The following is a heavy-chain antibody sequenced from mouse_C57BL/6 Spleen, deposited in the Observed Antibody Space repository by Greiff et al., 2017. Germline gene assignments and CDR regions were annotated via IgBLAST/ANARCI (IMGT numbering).Heavy chain of an antibody. Sequence: DVKLVESGGGLVKPGGSLKLSCAASGFTFSSYAMSWVRQTPEKRLEWVATISDGGSYTYYPDNVKGRFTISRDNAKNNLYLQMSHLKSEDTAMYYCASMVTHGFDVWGTGTTVTVSS. CDR2: ISDGGSYT. V-gene: IGHV5-4*03. CDR1: GFTFSSYA. J-gene: IGHJ1*03. CDR3: ASMVTHGFDV. D-gene: IGHD2-2*01.